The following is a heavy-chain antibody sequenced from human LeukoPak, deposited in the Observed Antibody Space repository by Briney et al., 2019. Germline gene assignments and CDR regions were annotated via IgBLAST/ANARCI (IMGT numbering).Heavy chain of an antibody. D-gene: IGHD2-2*01. J-gene: IGHJ4*02. V-gene: IGHV2-70*11. Sequence: GSGPTLVNPPQTLTLTCTFSGFSLRTRGMCMSWIRQPPGKALEWLARIDWDDDKYYSTSLKTRLTISKDTSKNQVVLTMTNMDPVDTATYYCARTLSSSRSGFDYWGQGTLVTVSS. CDR1: GFSLRTRGMC. CDR2: IDWDDDK. CDR3: ARTLSSSRSGFDY.